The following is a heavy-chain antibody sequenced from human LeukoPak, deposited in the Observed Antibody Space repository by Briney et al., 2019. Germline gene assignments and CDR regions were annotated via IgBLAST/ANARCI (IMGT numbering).Heavy chain of an antibody. J-gene: IGHJ4*02. Sequence: ASVKVSCKASGYTFTGYYMHWVRQAPGQGLEWMGWINPNSGGTNYAQKFQGRVTMTRERSISTAYMELSRLRSDDTAVYYCARESYGSGSYYFDYWGQGTLVTVSS. CDR1: GYTFTGYY. CDR2: INPNSGGT. V-gene: IGHV1-2*02. CDR3: ARESYGSGSYYFDY. D-gene: IGHD3-10*01.